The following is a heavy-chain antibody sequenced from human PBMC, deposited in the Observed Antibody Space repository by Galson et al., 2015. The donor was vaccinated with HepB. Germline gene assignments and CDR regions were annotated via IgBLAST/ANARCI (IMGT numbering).Heavy chain of an antibody. Sequence: SLRLSCAASGFTFDDYAMHWVRQAPGKGLEWVSGISWNSGSIGYADSVKGRFTISRDNAKNSLYLQMNSLRAEDTALYYCAKDTHYGGDAFDIWGQGTMVTVSS. V-gene: IGHV3-9*01. CDR2: ISWNSGSI. J-gene: IGHJ3*02. D-gene: IGHD4-17*01. CDR1: GFTFDDYA. CDR3: AKDTHYGGDAFDI.